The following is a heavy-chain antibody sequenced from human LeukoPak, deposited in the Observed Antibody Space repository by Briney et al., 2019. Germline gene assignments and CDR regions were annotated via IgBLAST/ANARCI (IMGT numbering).Heavy chain of an antibody. CDR2: IYHSGST. CDR3: ARHFVRSGSYWADY. D-gene: IGHD1-26*01. CDR1: GYSIGSGYY. J-gene: IGHJ4*01. Sequence: SETLSLTCAVSGYSIGSGYYWGWIRQPPGKGMEWIGIIYHSGSTYYNPSLKSRVTISVDTSKNQFSLWVTSVTAADTAVYYCARHFVRSGSYWADYWGQGTLVTVSS. V-gene: IGHV4-38-2*01.